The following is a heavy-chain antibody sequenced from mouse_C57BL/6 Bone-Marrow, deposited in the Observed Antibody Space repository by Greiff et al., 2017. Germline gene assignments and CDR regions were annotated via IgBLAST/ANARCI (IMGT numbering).Heavy chain of an antibody. CDR1: GYTFTDYY. CDR2: INPNNGGT. V-gene: IGHV1-26*01. Sequence: VQLQQSGPELVKPGASVKISCKASGYTFTDYYMNWVKQSHGKSLEWIGDINPNNGGTSYNQKFKGKATLTVDKSSSTAYMELRSLTSEDSAVYNCARDDGYYGWFAYWGQGTLVTVSA. CDR3: ARDDGYYGWFAY. J-gene: IGHJ3*01. D-gene: IGHD2-3*01.